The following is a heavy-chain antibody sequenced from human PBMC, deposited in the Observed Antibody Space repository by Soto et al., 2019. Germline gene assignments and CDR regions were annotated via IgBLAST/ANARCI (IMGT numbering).Heavy chain of an antibody. D-gene: IGHD3-3*01. J-gene: IGHJ3*01. CDR1: GFTFGDYA. CDR2: ISWNRATI. Sequence: EVQLVESGGGLVQPGRSLRLSCAASGFTFGDYAMHWVRQVPGRGLEWVSGISWNRATIEYADSVKGRFTISRDNAKNSLYLQMDSLRAEDAALYFRVKVSYSYFWNTYYMGAGAFDFWGQGTMVTVSS. V-gene: IGHV3-9*01. CDR3: VKVSYSYFWNTYYMGAGAFDF.